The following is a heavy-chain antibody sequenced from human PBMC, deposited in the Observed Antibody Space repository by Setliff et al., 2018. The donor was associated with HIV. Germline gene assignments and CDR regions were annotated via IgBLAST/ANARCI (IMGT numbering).Heavy chain of an antibody. CDR3: ARGMNAVRYFDWLDAFDI. CDR2: INTDTGNT. V-gene: IGHV1-3*04. Sequence: ASVKVSCKTSGYTFIHYDIHWVRQAPGERPEWLGWINTDTGNTKYSQKFQDRLTFTRDTSALTADMELSSLRSEDTAVYFCARGMNAVRYFDWLDAFDIWGQGTMVTVSS. CDR1: GYTFIHYD. D-gene: IGHD3-9*01. J-gene: IGHJ3*02.